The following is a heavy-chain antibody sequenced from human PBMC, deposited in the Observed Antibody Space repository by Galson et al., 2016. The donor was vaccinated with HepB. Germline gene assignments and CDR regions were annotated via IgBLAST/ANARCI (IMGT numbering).Heavy chain of an antibody. Sequence: ETLSLTCTVSGGSVISDNYYWIWIRQPPGKGLEWIGFIQYSGNTNCNPSLRGRVTISIDTSKNQFSLKVNSVTAADTAVYYCARDQNGSYLAYWGLGALVAVSS. J-gene: IGHJ4*02. CDR2: IQYSGNT. D-gene: IGHD1-26*01. CDR3: ARDQNGSYLAY. CDR1: GGSVISDNYY. V-gene: IGHV4-61*01.